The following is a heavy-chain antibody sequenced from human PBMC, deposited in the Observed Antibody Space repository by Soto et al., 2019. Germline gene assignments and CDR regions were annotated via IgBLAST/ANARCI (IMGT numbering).Heavy chain of an antibody. Sequence: SETLSLTCAVYGGSFSGYYWSWIRQPPGKGLEWIGEINHSGSTNYNPSLKSRVTISVDTSKNQFCLKLSSVTAADTAVYYCARGRLGYRGVVVPAAAGDWFDPWGQGTLVTVSS. V-gene: IGHV4-34*01. CDR3: ARGRLGYRGVVVPAAAGDWFDP. J-gene: IGHJ5*02. D-gene: IGHD2-2*01. CDR1: GGSFSGYY. CDR2: INHSGST.